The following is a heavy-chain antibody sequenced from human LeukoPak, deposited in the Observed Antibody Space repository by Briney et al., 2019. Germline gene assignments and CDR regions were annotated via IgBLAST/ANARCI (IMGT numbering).Heavy chain of an antibody. D-gene: IGHD4-17*01. Sequence: PSETLSLTCIVYGESYCGYYWIWIRHPPGKGLEWIGEISHSGRTNYNPSLNSRVTISLHTSRNQFSVRLTPVTAADTAEYYVARQSDCGDYVLDWGQGTLVSVSS. V-gene: IGHV4-34*01. CDR1: GESYCGYY. CDR3: ARQSDCGDYVLD. CDR2: ISHSGRT. J-gene: IGHJ4*02.